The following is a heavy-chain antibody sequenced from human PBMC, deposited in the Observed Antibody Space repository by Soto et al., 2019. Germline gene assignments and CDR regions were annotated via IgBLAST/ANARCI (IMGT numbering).Heavy chain of an antibody. Sequence: GXSVKVTCKTSGDSLISYAIIWVRQAPGQGLEWMGGIIPIFGTANYAQKFQGRVTITADESTSTAYMELSSLRSEDTAVYYCARGLNRIRAGYNSPSFDIWGQGTMVTVSS. J-gene: IGHJ3*02. D-gene: IGHD5-12*01. CDR3: ARGLNRIRAGYNSPSFDI. CDR2: IIPIFGTA. CDR1: GDSLISYA. V-gene: IGHV1-69*01.